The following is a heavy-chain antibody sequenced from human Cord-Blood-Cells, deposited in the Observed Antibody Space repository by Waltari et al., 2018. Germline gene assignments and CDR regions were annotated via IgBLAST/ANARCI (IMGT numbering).Heavy chain of an antibody. D-gene: IGHD3-3*01. J-gene: IGHJ6*03. Sequence: QVQLQESGPGLVKPSQTLSLTCTVSGGSISSGGYYWSWNRQHPGKGLEWIGYIYYSGSTYYNPSLKSRVTISVDTSKNQFSLKLSSVTAADTAVYYCARDKYDFWSGYYYYYMDVWGKGTTVTVSS. CDR3: ARDKYDFWSGYYYYYMDV. CDR2: IYYSGST. CDR1: GGSISSGGYY. V-gene: IGHV4-31*03.